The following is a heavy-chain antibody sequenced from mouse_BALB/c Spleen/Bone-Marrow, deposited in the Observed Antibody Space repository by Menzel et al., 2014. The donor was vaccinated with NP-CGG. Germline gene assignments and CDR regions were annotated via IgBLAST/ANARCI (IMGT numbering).Heavy chain of an antibody. CDR3: ARYDGPAWFAY. V-gene: IGHV1S81*02. Sequence: QVQLKQSGAELVKSGASLKLSCKASGYTFTSYWIHWVKQRPGQGLEWIGEINPSNGRTNYNEKFKSKATVTVDKSSSTAYMQLSSLTSEDSAVYYCARYDGPAWFAYWGQGTLVTVSA. J-gene: IGHJ3*01. CDR2: INPSNGRT. CDR1: GYTFTSYW. D-gene: IGHD2-3*01.